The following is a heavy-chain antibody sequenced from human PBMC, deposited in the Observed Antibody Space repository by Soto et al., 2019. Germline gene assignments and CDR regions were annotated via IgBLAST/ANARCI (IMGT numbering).Heavy chain of an antibody. Sequence: SETLSLTCTVSGGSISSYYWSWIRQPAGKGLEWIGRIYTSGSTNYNPSLKSRVTMSVDTSKNQFPLKLSSVTAADTAVYYCASSRNRLGLRYFDCFPIHDGMDVWGQGTTVTVSS. CDR3: ASSRNRLGLRYFDCFPIHDGMDV. CDR1: GGSISSYY. V-gene: IGHV4-4*07. D-gene: IGHD3-9*01. CDR2: IYTSGST. J-gene: IGHJ6*02.